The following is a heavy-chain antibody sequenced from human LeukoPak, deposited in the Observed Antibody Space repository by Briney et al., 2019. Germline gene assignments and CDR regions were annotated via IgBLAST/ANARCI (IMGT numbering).Heavy chain of an antibody. J-gene: IGHJ2*01. CDR1: GYTFTSYG. V-gene: IGHV1-18*01. D-gene: IGHD2-15*01. Sequence: ASVKVSCKASGYTFTSYGISWVRQAPGQRLEWMGWISAYNGNTNYAQKLQGRVTMTTDTSTSTAYMELSSLRSEDTAVYYCARVRCSGGSCYSLDWYFDLWGRGTLVTVSS. CDR3: ARVRCSGGSCYSLDWYFDL. CDR2: ISAYNGNT.